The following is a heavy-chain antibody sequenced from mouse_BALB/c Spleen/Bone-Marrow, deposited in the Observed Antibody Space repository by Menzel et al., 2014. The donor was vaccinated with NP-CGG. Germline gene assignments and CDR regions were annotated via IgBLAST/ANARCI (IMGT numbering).Heavy chain of an antibody. J-gene: IGHJ3*01. CDR3: VRDGDYRYACFTY. CDR1: GFTFSDYY. V-gene: IGHV5-4*02. CDR2: ISDGGTYT. Sequence: EVKLEESGGGLVKPGGSPKLSCAASGFTFSDYYIYWVRQTPEKRLEWVATISDGGTYTYYPDTVKGRFTISRDNAKNNLYLQMNGLKSEDTAMYYCVRDGDYRYACFTYWGQGTLVTVSA. D-gene: IGHD2-14*01.